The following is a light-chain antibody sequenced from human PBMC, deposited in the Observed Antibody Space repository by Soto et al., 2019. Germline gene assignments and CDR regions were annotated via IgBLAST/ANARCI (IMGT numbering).Light chain of an antibody. CDR2: GAA. CDR3: QQFRKSPYT. V-gene: IGKV3-20*01. Sequence: EIVLTQSPGTLSLSPGERATLSCRASQSIPSNYLAWYQQKPGQAPRLLIYGAAGRATGIPDRFRGSGSGTDFTLTVSRLEPEDFVVYYCQQFRKSPYTFGPGTKVDV. CDR1: QSIPSNY. J-gene: IGKJ3*01.